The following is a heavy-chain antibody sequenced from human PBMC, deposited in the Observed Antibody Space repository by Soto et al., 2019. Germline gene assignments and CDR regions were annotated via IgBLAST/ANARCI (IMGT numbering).Heavy chain of an antibody. CDR1: GGSISSGDYY. Sequence: QVELQESGPGLAKPSQTLSLTCTVTGGSISSGDYYWSWIRQPPGKGLEWNGYIYYSGSTYYNRSLMSRVTISVATSKNKFSLKLSSVTAADTAEYYCARCASSCSLGFWGQGTLVTVSS. CDR2: IYYSGST. CDR3: ARCASSCSLGF. V-gene: IGHV4-30-4*01. D-gene: IGHD2-15*01. J-gene: IGHJ4*02.